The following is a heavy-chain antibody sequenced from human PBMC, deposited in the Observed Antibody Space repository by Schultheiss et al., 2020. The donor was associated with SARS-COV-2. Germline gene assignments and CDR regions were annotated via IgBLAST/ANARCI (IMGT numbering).Heavy chain of an antibody. CDR3: ARDLAVAGTFSNHDYFDY. J-gene: IGHJ4*02. CDR2: IWYDGSNK. Sequence: GGSLRLSCAASGFTFSSYGMHWVRQAPGKGLEWVAVIWYDGSNKYYADSVKGRFTISRDNSKNTLYLQMNSLRAEDTAVYYCARDLAVAGTFSNHDYFDYWGQGTLVTVSS. V-gene: IGHV3-33*01. D-gene: IGHD6-19*01. CDR1: GFTFSSYG.